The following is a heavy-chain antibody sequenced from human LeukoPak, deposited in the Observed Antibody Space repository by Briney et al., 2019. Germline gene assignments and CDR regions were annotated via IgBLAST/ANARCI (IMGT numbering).Heavy chain of an antibody. Sequence: SETLSLTCTVSGYSISSGYYWSWIRQPPGKGLEWIGEINHSGSTNYNPSLKSRVTISVDTSKNQFSLKLRSVTPADTAVYFCASSPLQNFDSWNYYFDNWGQGTVVTVSS. CDR2: INHSGST. D-gene: IGHD3-3*01. J-gene: IGHJ4*02. CDR3: ASSPLQNFDSWNYYFDN. V-gene: IGHV4-38-2*02. CDR1: GYSISSGYY.